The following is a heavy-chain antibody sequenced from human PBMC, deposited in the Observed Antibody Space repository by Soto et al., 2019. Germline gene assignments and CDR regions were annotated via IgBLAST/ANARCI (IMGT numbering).Heavy chain of an antibody. Sequence: GGSLRLSCAASGFTFSHYVLSWVRQAPGGGLEWVSSISGSGSSVYLADSVRGRFAMSRDLSTNTVSLQMNSLTVEDTAIYYCAKVRASYLSASYFYYGLEVWGQGTTVTVSS. CDR1: GFTFSHYV. J-gene: IGHJ6*02. CDR3: AKVRASYLSASYFYYGLEV. V-gene: IGHV3-23*01. D-gene: IGHD2-21*01. CDR2: ISGSGSSV.